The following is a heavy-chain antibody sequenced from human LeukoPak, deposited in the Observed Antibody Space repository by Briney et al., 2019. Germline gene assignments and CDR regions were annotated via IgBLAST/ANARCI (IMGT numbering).Heavy chain of an antibody. CDR3: ARRVMTGGLYFDY. CDR1: GGSISSYY. V-gene: IGHV4-59*08. D-gene: IGHD3-16*01. Sequence: SETLSLTCAVSGGSISSYYWSWIRQPPGKGLEWIGHIYYSGSTNYNPSLKSRVTISVDTSKNQFSLKLSSVTAADTAVYYCARRVMTGGLYFDYWGQGTLVTVSS. J-gene: IGHJ4*02. CDR2: IYYSGST.